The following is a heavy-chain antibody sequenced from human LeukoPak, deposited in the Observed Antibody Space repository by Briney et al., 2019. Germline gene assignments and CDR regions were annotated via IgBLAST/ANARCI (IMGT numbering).Heavy chain of an antibody. J-gene: IGHJ4*02. CDR1: GFTFSSYD. CDR3: ARAALYYYDSTLLDY. Sequence: GGSLRLSCAASGFTFSSYDMHWVRQATGKGLEWVSAIGTAGDTYYPGSVKGRFTISGENAKNSLYLQMNSLRAGDTAVYYCARAALYYYDSTLLDYWGQGTLVTVSS. CDR2: IGTAGDT. D-gene: IGHD3-22*01. V-gene: IGHV3-13*01.